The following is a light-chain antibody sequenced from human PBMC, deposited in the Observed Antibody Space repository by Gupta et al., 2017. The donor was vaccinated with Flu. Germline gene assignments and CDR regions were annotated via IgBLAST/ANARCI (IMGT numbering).Light chain of an antibody. CDR1: SSNIGAGED. J-gene: IGLJ1*01. CDR3: QSYDSSLRGSV. V-gene: IGLV1-40*01. Sequence: SVLTQPPSVSRAPGQRVTISCTGISSNIGAGEDVHWYQQLPGTAPKILIYGNSNRPSGVPDRFSGSKSGTSASLAXPGXQAEDEXDYYCQSYDSSLRGSVFGNGTKVTX. CDR2: GNS.